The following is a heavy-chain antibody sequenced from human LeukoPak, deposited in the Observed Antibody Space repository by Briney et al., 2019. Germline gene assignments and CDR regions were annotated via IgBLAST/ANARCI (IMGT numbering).Heavy chain of an antibody. J-gene: IGHJ5*01. Sequence: GGSVRLSCAASGFPFSRTWMSWVRHSPGKGLEWVANINGDGSEEYYVDSVKGRFTISRASARSSLYLQMNSLRGEDTAVYYCARDPDSDNAWGWFDSWGQGTVVTVSS. CDR2: INGDGSEE. D-gene: IGHD3-16*01. CDR1: GFPFSRTW. V-gene: IGHV3-7*01. CDR3: ARDPDSDNAWGWFDS.